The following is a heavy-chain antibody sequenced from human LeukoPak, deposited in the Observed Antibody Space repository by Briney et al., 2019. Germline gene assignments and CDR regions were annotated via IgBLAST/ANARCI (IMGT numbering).Heavy chain of an antibody. Sequence: PSETLSLTCTVSGGPITSSNYYWGWIRQPPGEGLEWIGSFYNSGSTYYNPSLKSRVTISVDTSKNQFSLRLTSVTAADTAVYYCARRRSSPRRAQDYYYYMDVWGKGTTVTVSS. J-gene: IGHJ6*03. D-gene: IGHD2-2*01. CDR2: FYNSGST. CDR1: GGPITSSNYY. CDR3: ARRRSSPRRAQDYYYYMDV. V-gene: IGHV4-39*07.